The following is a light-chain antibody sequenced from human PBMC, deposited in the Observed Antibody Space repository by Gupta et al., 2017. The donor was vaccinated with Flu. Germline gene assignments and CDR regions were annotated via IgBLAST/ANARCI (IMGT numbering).Light chain of an antibody. Sequence: QSAMTEPASVSGWTGQPIAITVNGTTSDVGGCDYVAWYQQHPGKAPKLILFEVTRRPGGISDRFSGSKSGTTASLTISRLLPEAEAFSYCSSYSCNNTILVFGGGTKLTVL. J-gene: IGLJ2*01. V-gene: IGLV2-14*01. CDR3: SSYSCNNTILV. CDR2: EVT. CDR1: TSDVGGCDY.